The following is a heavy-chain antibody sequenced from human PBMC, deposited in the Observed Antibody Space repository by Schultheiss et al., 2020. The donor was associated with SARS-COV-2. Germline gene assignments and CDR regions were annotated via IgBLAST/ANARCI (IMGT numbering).Heavy chain of an antibody. CDR3: ARDRPNYYGSGSYLAAYYYYYGMDV. CDR2: IYYSGST. D-gene: IGHD3-10*01. Sequence: SETLSLTCAVSGYSISSGYYWGWIRQPAGKGLEWIGSIYYSGSTSYNPSLKSRVTISVDTSKNQFSLKLSSVTAADTAVYYCARDRPNYYGSGSYLAAYYYYYGMDVWGQGTTVTVSS. V-gene: IGHV4-38-2*02. J-gene: IGHJ6*02. CDR1: GYSISSGYY.